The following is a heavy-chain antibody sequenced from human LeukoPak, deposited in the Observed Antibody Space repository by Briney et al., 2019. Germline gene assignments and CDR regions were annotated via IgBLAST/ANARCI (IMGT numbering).Heavy chain of an antibody. V-gene: IGHV1-8*01. Sequence: GASVKVSCKASGYTFTSYDINWVRQATGQGLEWMGWMNPNSGNTGYAQKFQGRVTMTRNTSISTAYMELSSLRSEDTAVYYCARGNGAAMSIRYPDWGQGTLVTVSS. D-gene: IGHD5-18*01. CDR1: GYTFTSYD. CDR2: MNPNSGNT. CDR3: ARGNGAAMSIRYPD. J-gene: IGHJ4*02.